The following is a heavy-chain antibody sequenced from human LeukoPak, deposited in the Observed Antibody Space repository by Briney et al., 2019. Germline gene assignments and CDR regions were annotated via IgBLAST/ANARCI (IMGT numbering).Heavy chain of an antibody. CDR2: VYYRGNT. J-gene: IGHJ4*02. V-gene: IGHV4-39*01. CDR1: GYSIRSGSYY. D-gene: IGHD2-21*02. Sequence: PSETLSLTCSVSGYSIRSGSYYWGWIRRTPGKGLEWIGTVYYRGNTYYNPSLKSQVTMSIHTSKNEFYLRLTTVTAADTAVYYCARLVTLSRIMEWGQGALVVVSS. CDR3: ARLVTLSRIME.